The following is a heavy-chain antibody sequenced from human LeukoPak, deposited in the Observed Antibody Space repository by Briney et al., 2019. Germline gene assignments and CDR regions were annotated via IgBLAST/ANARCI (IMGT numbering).Heavy chain of an antibody. Sequence: RTGGSLRLSCAASGFTFDDYGMSWVRQAPGKGLEWVAYIRYDGSNKYYADSVKGRFTISRDNSKNTLYLQMNSLRAEDTAVYYCAKSGLNRFDYWGQGTLVTVSS. CDR2: IRYDGSNK. CDR1: GFTFDDYG. D-gene: IGHD2-15*01. V-gene: IGHV3-30*02. J-gene: IGHJ4*02. CDR3: AKSGLNRFDY.